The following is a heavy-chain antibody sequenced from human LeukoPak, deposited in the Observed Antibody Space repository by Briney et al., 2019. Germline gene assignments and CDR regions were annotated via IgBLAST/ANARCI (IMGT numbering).Heavy chain of an antibody. CDR1: GYTFISNG. CDR2: ISAHNGDT. Sequence: GASVKVSCKASGYTFISNGISWVRQAPGQGLEWMGWISAHNGDTNYAQKLQGRVTMTTDTSTSTAYMELRSLRSDDTAVYYCAREGYLGSGIDYYYGVDVWGQGTKVTVSS. CDR3: AREGYLGSGIDYYYGVDV. J-gene: IGHJ6*02. V-gene: IGHV1-18*01. D-gene: IGHD3-10*01.